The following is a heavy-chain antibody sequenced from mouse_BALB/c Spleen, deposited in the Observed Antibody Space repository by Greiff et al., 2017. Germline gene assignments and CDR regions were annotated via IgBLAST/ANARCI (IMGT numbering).Heavy chain of an antibody. CDR2: ISYSGST. CDR3: ASKLGDALDY. V-gene: IGHV3-2*02. CDR1: GYSFTSDYV. D-gene: IGHD3-3*01. Sequence: VQLKESGPGLVKPSQSLSLTCTVTGYSFTSDYVWNLIRQFPGNILEWMGYISYSGSTSYNPTLKSRITITRYTSTNQFFLQLHSVTTEDTATYYRASKLGDALDYWGQGTSVTVSS. J-gene: IGHJ4*01.